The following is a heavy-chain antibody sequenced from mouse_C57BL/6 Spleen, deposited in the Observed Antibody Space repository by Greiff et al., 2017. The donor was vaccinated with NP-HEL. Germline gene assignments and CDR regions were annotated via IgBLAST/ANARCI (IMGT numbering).Heavy chain of an antibody. Sequence: EVKLVESGGGLVKPGGSLKLSCAASGFTFSSYAMSWVRQTPEKRLEWVATISDGGSYTYYPDNVKGRFTISRDNAKNNLYLQMSHLKSEDTAMYYCARDERAYYSNYGYFDVWGTGTTVTVSS. CDR2: ISDGGSYT. CDR3: ARDERAYYSNYGYFDV. D-gene: IGHD2-5*01. CDR1: GFTFSSYA. J-gene: IGHJ1*03. V-gene: IGHV5-4*01.